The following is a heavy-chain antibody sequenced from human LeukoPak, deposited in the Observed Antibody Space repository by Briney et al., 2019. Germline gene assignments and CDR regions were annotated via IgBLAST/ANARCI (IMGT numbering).Heavy chain of an antibody. CDR1: GFTFSSYS. CDR2: ISSSSSYI. V-gene: IGHV3-21*01. Sequence: NPGGSLRLSCAASGFTFSSYSMNLVRQAPGKGLEWVSSISSSSSYIYYADSVKGRFTISRDNAKNSLYLQMNSLRAEDTAVYYYARDPQGILPNQLDYWGQGTLVTVSS. CDR3: ARDPQGILPNQLDY. J-gene: IGHJ4*02. D-gene: IGHD3-3*02.